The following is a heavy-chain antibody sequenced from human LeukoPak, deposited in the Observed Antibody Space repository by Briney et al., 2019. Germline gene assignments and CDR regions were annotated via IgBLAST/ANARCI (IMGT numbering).Heavy chain of an antibody. Sequence: GGSLRLSCAASGFTFSSYWMHWVRQAPGEGLVWVSRINTDGSSTIYADSVKGRFTMSRDNAKNTLYLQMNSLRAEDTAVHYCARDSAAHFDHWGQGTLVTVSS. CDR1: GFTFSSYW. D-gene: IGHD2-15*01. V-gene: IGHV3-74*01. CDR2: INTDGSST. J-gene: IGHJ4*02. CDR3: ARDSAAHFDH.